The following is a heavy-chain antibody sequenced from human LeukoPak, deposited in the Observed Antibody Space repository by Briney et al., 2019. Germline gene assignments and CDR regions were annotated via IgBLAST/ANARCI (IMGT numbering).Heavy chain of an antibody. CDR1: GGSISSSSYN. V-gene: IGHV4-39*07. Sequence: PSETLSLTCTVSGGSISSSSYNWGWIRQPPGKGLEWIGSFDNSGSTNYNPSLKSRVTISVDTSKNQFSLKLGSVTAADTAVYYCARTTEGYCRGRSCYSYYYYMDVWGKGTTVTVSS. CDR2: FDNSGST. D-gene: IGHD2-15*01. CDR3: ARTTEGYCRGRSCYSYYYYMDV. J-gene: IGHJ6*03.